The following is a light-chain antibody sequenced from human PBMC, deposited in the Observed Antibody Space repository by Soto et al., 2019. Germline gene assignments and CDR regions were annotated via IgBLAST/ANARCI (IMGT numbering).Light chain of an antibody. J-gene: IGKJ1*01. CDR1: QSVSSSY. Sequence: EIVLTQSPATQSHSPGQRATPSCXASQSVSSSYLAWYQQKPGQAPRLLIYGASIRATGIPDRFSGSGSGTDFTLTISRLEPEDFAVYYCQGYGNSRTFGQGTKVDIK. CDR2: GAS. V-gene: IGKV3-20*01. CDR3: QGYGNSRT.